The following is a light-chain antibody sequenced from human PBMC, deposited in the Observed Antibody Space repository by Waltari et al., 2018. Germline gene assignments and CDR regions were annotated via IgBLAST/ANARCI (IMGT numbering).Light chain of an antibody. CDR1: QSLLSSNGYNY. CDR3: MQALQTPPT. Sequence: DIVMTQTPLSLPVTLGEPASISCRSSQSLLSSNGYNYLNWYLQKPGQSPQLLIYYGSNRASGGPDRCSGRGSGTDFTLKISRVEAEDVGVYYCMQALQTPPTFGQGTKVEIK. V-gene: IGKV2-28*01. J-gene: IGKJ1*01. CDR2: YGS.